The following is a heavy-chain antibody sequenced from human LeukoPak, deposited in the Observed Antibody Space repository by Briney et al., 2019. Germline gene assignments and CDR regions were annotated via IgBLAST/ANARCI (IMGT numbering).Heavy chain of an antibody. Sequence: ASVKVSCKVSGYTLTELSMHWVRQAPGKGLEWMGGFDPEDGETIYAQKFQDRVTITRDTSASTAYMELSSLRSEDTAVYYCARGNPGDYWGQGTLVTVSS. CDR3: ARGNPGDY. V-gene: IGHV1-24*01. D-gene: IGHD1-14*01. CDR1: GYTLTELS. CDR2: FDPEDGET. J-gene: IGHJ4*02.